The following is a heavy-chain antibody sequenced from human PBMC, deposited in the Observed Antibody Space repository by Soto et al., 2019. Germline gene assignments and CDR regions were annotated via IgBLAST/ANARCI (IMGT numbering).Heavy chain of an antibody. J-gene: IGHJ4*02. CDR2: IIPIFGTA. V-gene: IGHV1-69*01. CDR3: ARDLIVGGSYYRHLDY. D-gene: IGHD1-26*01. Sequence: VQLVQSGAEVKKPGASVKVSCKASGGTFSSDAISWVRQAPGQGLEWMGGIIPIFGTANYAQKFQGRVTITADESTSTAYMELSSLRSEDTAVYYCARDLIVGGSYYRHLDYWGQGTLVTVSS. CDR1: GGTFSSDA.